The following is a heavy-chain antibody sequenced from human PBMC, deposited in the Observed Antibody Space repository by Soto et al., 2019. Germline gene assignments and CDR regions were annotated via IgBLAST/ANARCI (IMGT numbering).Heavy chain of an antibody. D-gene: IGHD1-1*01. CDR3: AHRPPERGLASFDP. CDR2: IYWDDDK. CDR1: GFSLSTSGVG. J-gene: IGHJ5*02. V-gene: IGHV2-5*02. Sequence: QITLKESGPTLVKPTQTLTLTCTFSGFSLSTSGVGVGWIRQPPGKALEWRALIYWDDDKRYSPSLKNRLTITKDTSKNQVVLTMTNMDPVDTATYYCAHRPPERGLASFDPWGQGTLVTVSS.